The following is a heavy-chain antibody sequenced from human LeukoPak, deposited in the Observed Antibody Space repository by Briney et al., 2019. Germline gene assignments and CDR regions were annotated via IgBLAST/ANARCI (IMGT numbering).Heavy chain of an antibody. J-gene: IGHJ4*02. Sequence: SGGSLRLSCAASGFTFSSYAMSWVRQAPGKGLEWVSAISGSGGSTYYADSVKGRFTISRDNSKNTLYLQMNSPRAEDTAVYYCAKMEYSSSSGDYWGQGTLVTVSS. CDR1: GFTFSSYA. CDR3: AKMEYSSSSGDY. D-gene: IGHD6-6*01. CDR2: ISGSGGST. V-gene: IGHV3-23*01.